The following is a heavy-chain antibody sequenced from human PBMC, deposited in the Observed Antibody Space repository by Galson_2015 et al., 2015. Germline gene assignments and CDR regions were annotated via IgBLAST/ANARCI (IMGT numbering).Heavy chain of an antibody. CDR1: GYSFTSYW. Sequence: QSGAEVKKPGESLKISCKGSGYSFTSYWIGWVRQMPGKGLEWMGIIYPGDSDTRYSPSFQGQVTISADKSISTAYLQWSSLKASDTAMYYCARHWPPTFWSGYYDPLDYYGMDVWGQGTTVTVSS. CDR3: ARHWPPTFWSGYYDPLDYYGMDV. D-gene: IGHD3-3*01. V-gene: IGHV5-51*01. J-gene: IGHJ6*02. CDR2: IYPGDSDT.